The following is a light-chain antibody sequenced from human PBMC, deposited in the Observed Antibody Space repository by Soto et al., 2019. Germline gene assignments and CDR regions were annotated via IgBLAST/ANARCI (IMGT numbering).Light chain of an antibody. CDR2: WAS. CDR3: QQYYSTPQT. J-gene: IGKJ1*01. V-gene: IGKV4-1*01. Sequence: DIVMTQSPDSLAVSLGERATINCKSSQSVLYSSNNKNYLAWYQQKPGQPPKLPIYWASTRESGVPDRFSGSGSGTDFTLTISSLQAEDVAVYYCQQYYSTPQTFGQGTKV. CDR1: QSVLYSSNNKNY.